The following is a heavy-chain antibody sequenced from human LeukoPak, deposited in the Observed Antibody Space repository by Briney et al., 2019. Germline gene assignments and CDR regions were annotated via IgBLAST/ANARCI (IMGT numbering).Heavy chain of an antibody. Sequence: PSETLSLTCAVYGGSFSGYYWSWIRQPPGKGLEWIGEINHSGSTNYNPSLKSRVTISVDTSKNQFSLKLSSVTAADTAVYYCARNRRGYSYGYPPLYFDYWGQGTLVTVSS. D-gene: IGHD5-18*01. CDR2: INHSGST. CDR1: GGSFSGYY. CDR3: ARNRRGYSYGYPPLYFDY. V-gene: IGHV4-34*01. J-gene: IGHJ4*02.